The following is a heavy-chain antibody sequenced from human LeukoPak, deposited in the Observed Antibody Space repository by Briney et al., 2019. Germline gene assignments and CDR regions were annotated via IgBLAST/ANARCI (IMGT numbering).Heavy chain of an antibody. CDR2: NYYSGST. CDR3: ARQIEVAGTSSGWFDP. CDR1: GGSISSSSYY. J-gene: IGHJ5*02. Sequence: SETLSLTCTVSGGSISSSSYYWGWIRQPPGKGLEWLGSNYYSGSTYYNPSLKSRVTISVDTSKSQFSLKLSSVTAADTAVYYCARQIEVAGTSSGWFDPWGQGTLVTVSS. D-gene: IGHD6-19*01. V-gene: IGHV4-39*01.